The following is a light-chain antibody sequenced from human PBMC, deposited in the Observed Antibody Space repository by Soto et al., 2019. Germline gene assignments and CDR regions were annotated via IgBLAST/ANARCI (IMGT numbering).Light chain of an antibody. CDR1: QSVGNY. CDR3: QQYYSTPPIT. CDR2: DAS. Sequence: DIQMTQSPSSLSASVGDSVTISCRASQSVGNYLSWYQQKPGKAPNLLIYDASSLRRGVPSKFRGSGSGTDFTLTISSLQPEDFSTYYCQQYYSTPPITFGQGTRLEI. J-gene: IGKJ5*01. V-gene: IGKV1-39*01.